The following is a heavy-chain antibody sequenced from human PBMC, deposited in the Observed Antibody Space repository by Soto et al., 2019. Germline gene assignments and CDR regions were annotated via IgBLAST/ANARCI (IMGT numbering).Heavy chain of an antibody. Sequence: ILSCAASGFTFSPYYISWIRQAPGKGLEWVSYISSSGSIIYYADSVKGRFTISRDNAKNSLYLQMNSLRAEDTAAYYCTRDLGYYDSSGYFDYWGQGTLVTVSS. V-gene: IGHV3-11*01. J-gene: IGHJ4*02. CDR1: GFTFSPYY. D-gene: IGHD3-22*01. CDR3: TRDLGYYDSSGYFDY. CDR2: ISSSGSII.